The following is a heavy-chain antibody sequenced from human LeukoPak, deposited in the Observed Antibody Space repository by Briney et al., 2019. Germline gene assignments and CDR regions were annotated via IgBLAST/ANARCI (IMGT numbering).Heavy chain of an antibody. J-gene: IGHJ6*03. V-gene: IGHV4-61*02. D-gene: IGHD5-18*01. CDR2: IYTSGST. CDR1: SGSISGDDYY. CDR3: ARAPYSYSYGYGGYYYYYMDV. Sequence: PSQTLSLTCTESSGSISGDDYYWSWIRQPAGKGLEWIGRIYTSGSTNYNPSLKSRVTISVDKSKNQFSLKLSSVTAADTAVYYCARAPYSYSYGYGGYYYYYMDVWGKGTTVTVSS.